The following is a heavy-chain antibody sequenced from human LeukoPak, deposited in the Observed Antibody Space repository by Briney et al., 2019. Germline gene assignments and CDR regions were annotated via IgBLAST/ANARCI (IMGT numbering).Heavy chain of an antibody. Sequence: SETLSLTCTVSGGSISSYYWSWIRQPPGKGLEWIGYIYYSGSTNYNPSLKSRVTISVDTPKNQFSLKLSSVTAADTAVYYCARFFSTYYYDSSGYYDAFDIWGQGTMVTVSS. D-gene: IGHD3-22*01. CDR2: IYYSGST. V-gene: IGHV4-59*01. J-gene: IGHJ3*02. CDR3: ARFFSTYYYDSSGYYDAFDI. CDR1: GGSISSYY.